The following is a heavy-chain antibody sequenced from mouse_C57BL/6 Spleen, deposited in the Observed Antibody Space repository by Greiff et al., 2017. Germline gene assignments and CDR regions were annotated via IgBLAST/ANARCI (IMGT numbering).Heavy chain of an antibody. CDR3: AINYGSSYFDY. CDR2: IYPGSGST. V-gene: IGHV1-55*01. CDR1: GYTFTSYW. Sequence: QVQLQQPGAELVKPGASVKMSCTASGYTFTSYWITWVKQRPGQGLEWIGEIYPGSGSTNYTEKFKRKATLTADTSSSTAYMPLSSLTSEDAAVYYCAINYGSSYFDYWGQGTTLTVSS. J-gene: IGHJ2*01. D-gene: IGHD1-1*01.